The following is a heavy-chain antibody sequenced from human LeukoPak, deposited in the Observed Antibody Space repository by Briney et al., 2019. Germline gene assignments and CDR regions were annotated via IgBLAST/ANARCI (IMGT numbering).Heavy chain of an antibody. CDR1: GFTFRNYW. D-gene: IGHD2-21*02. J-gene: IGHJ4*02. CDR2: IKQDGSEK. CDR3: ARRDYYFDY. V-gene: IGHV3-7*01. Sequence: GGSLRLSCAASGFTFRNYWMSWVRQAPGKGLEWVANIKQDGSEKYYVDSVKGRFTISRDNAKNSLYLQMNSLRAEDTAVYYCARRDYYFDYWGQGTLVTVSS.